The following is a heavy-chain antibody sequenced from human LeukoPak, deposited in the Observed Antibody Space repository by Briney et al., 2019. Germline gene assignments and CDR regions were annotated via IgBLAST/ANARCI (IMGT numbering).Heavy chain of an antibody. Sequence: ASVKVSCKASGYTFTSYDIDWVRQATGQGLEWMGWMNPNSGNTGYAQKFQGRVTMTRNTSISTAYMELSSLRSEDTAVYYCARWGGGDGNVDYWGQGTLVTVSS. CDR2: MNPNSGNT. D-gene: IGHD2-21*02. J-gene: IGHJ4*02. CDR3: ARWGGGDGNVDY. V-gene: IGHV1-8*01. CDR1: GYTFTSYD.